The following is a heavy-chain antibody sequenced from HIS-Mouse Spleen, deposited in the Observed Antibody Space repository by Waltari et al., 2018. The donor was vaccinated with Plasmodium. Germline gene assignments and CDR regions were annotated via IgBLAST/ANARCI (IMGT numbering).Heavy chain of an antibody. CDR2: INHSGST. D-gene: IGHD3-10*01. Sequence: LQQWGAGLLKPSETLSLTCAVYGGSFSGYYWSWIRQPPGKGLEWIGEINHSGSTNYNPSLKSRVTISVDTSKNQFSLKLSSVTAADTAVYYCASSGSGSYYYWGQGTLVTVSS. CDR3: ASSGSGSYYY. CDR1: GGSFSGYY. V-gene: IGHV4-34*01. J-gene: IGHJ4*02.